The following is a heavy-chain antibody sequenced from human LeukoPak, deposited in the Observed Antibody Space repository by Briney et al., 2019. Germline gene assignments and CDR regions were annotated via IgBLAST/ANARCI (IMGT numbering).Heavy chain of an antibody. CDR2: ISSSGSSI. V-gene: IGHV3-48*03. CDR3: ARTLRFDY. Sequence: PGGSLRLSCAASGFTFSSYEMNWVRQAPGTGLEWVSYISSSGSSIYYADSVKGRFTISRDNAENSLYLQMNSLRAEDTAVYYCARTLRFDYWGQGTLVTVSS. J-gene: IGHJ4*02. CDR1: GFTFSSYE. D-gene: IGHD3-3*01.